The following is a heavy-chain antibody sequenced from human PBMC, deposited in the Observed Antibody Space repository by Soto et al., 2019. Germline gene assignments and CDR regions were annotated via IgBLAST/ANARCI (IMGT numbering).Heavy chain of an antibody. D-gene: IGHD2-8*01. J-gene: IGHJ6*02. CDR2: ISGSADST. Sequence: EVQLLASGGGFIHPGGSLRLSCAASGFSFSSFAMNWVRQAPGKGLAWVSIISGSADSTFYADSVKDRFTISRDNSKSTLYLQINSLRAEDTAVYYCAKTRGAMIYAISVYGMDVWGQGTTVTVSS. CDR3: AKTRGAMIYAISVYGMDV. CDR1: GFSFSSFA. V-gene: IGHV3-23*01.